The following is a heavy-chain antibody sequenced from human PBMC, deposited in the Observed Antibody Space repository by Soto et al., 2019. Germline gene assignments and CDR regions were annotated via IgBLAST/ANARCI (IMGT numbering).Heavy chain of an antibody. V-gene: IGHV3-11*01. CDR3: ARDLVSVNGGVYSSSSGGYFFDF. D-gene: IGHD6-6*01. CDR1: GFTFSDYY. Sequence: PGGSLRLSCAASGFTFSDYYMSWIRQAPGKGLEWVSYISNSGRTLYYADSMKGRFTVSRDNAKNSLYLQMNSLRSEDTAIYYCARDLVSVNGGVYSSSSGGYFFDFWGQGTLVTVSS. J-gene: IGHJ4*02. CDR2: ISNSGRTL.